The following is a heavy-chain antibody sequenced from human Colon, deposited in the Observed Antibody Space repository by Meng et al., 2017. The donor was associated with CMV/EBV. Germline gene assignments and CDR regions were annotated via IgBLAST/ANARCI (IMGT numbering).Heavy chain of an antibody. CDR2: IQSGGTRT. D-gene: IGHD1-1*01. J-gene: IGHJ4*02. V-gene: IGHV3-74*01. CDR3: LKLPPGY. CDR1: GFSPDDFL. Sequence: EVRVGGAGRVLIQPGVSLSISCVVSGFSPDDFLVGWVRQAPGKVPLWVSHIQSGGTRTSYADYVKGRFTISGDNAKNTVYLQMNSLRDEETAVYYCLKLPPGYWGQGTLVTVSS.